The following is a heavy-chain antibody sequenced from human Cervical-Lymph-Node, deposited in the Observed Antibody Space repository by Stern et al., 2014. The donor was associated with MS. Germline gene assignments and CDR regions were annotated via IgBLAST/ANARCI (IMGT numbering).Heavy chain of an antibody. CDR3: ARDYEDTSMLFDH. D-gene: IGHD2-8*01. V-gene: IGHV3-30*03. J-gene: IGHJ4*02. CDR2: ISYDGNHK. Sequence: VQLVESGGAVVQPGGSLRLSCAASGFTFSSYGMHWVRQAPGKGLEWGAVISYDGNHKYYAASVKGRFTISRDNSKNTLHLQMNSVTPDDTAIYYCARDYEDTSMLFDHWGQGTLVTVSS. CDR1: GFTFSSYG.